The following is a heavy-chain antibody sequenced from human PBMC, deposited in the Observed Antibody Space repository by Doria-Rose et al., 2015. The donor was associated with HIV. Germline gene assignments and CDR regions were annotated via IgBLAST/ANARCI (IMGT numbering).Heavy chain of an antibody. D-gene: IGHD6-13*01. J-gene: IGHJ4*02. CDR1: GVSHSSPGMG. Sequence: QITLKESGPVLVKPTETLTLTCTVSGVSHSSPGMGVSWIRQPPGKALEWLANIFSDDERPYRTSLKSRLAISRGTSKGQVVLTMTDMDPVDTATYYCARIKSSRWYHKYYFDFWGQGTLVIVSA. V-gene: IGHV2-26*01. CDR3: ARIKSSRWYHKYYFDF. CDR2: IFSDDER.